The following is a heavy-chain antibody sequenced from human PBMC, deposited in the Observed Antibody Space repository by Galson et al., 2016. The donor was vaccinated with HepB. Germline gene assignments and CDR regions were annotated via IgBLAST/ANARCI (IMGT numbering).Heavy chain of an antibody. D-gene: IGHD6-13*01. Sequence: CKASGGTFSNFAISWLRQAPGQGLEWMGGIIPLFGATNYAQKFQGRATITADKSTTTVYMDLSSLRSEDTAVYYCARSNRWYNQYSWFDPWGQGTLVTVSS. V-gene: IGHV1-69*06. CDR1: GGTFSNFA. CDR2: IIPLFGAT. J-gene: IGHJ5*02. CDR3: ARSNRWYNQYSWFDP.